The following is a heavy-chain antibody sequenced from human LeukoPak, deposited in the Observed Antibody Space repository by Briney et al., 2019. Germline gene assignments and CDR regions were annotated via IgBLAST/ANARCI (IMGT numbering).Heavy chain of an antibody. D-gene: IGHD1-20*01. Sequence: QSGGSLRLSCAASGFTFSSYWMSWVRQAPGKGLEWAANIKQDGSEKYYVDSVKGRFTISRDNAKNSLYLQMNSLRAEDTAVYYCARDNWIEAHYFDYWGQGTLVTVSS. CDR1: GFTFSSYW. CDR3: ARDNWIEAHYFDY. J-gene: IGHJ4*02. V-gene: IGHV3-7*01. CDR2: IKQDGSEK.